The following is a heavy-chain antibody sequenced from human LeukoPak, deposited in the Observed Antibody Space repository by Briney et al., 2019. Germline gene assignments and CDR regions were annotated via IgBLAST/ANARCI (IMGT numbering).Heavy chain of an antibody. D-gene: IGHD6-13*01. CDR1: GFTFSSYS. CDR3: ARVGRIAAAGALGY. CDR2: ISSSSSYI. Sequence: PGGSLRLSCAASGFTFSSYSMNWVRQAPGKGLEWVSSISSSSSYIYYADSVKGRFTISRDNAKNSLYLQMNSLRAEDTAVYYCARVGRIAAAGALGYWGQGTLVTVSS. J-gene: IGHJ4*02. V-gene: IGHV3-21*01.